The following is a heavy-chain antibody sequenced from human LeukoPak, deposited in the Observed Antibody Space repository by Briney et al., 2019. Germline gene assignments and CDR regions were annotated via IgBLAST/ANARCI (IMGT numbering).Heavy chain of an antibody. V-gene: IGHV1-2*02. CDR1: GYTFTGYY. J-gene: IGHJ4*02. Sequence: ASVKVSCKASGYTFTGYYMHWVRQAPGQGLEWMAWINPNSGGTNYAQKFQGRVTMTRDTSISTAYMELSRLRSDDTAVYYCARSDSDDYGDYFDYWGQGTMVTVSS. D-gene: IGHD4-17*01. CDR2: INPNSGGT. CDR3: ARSDSDDYGDYFDY.